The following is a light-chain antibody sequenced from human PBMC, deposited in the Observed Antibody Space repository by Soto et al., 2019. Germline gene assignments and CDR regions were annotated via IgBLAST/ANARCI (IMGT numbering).Light chain of an antibody. J-gene: IGLJ1*01. CDR3: SSHTTYSTRI. V-gene: IGLV2-14*01. CDR1: SSDIGSYNY. CDR2: EVS. Sequence: QSALTQPASVSGSPGQSIAISCTGTSSDIGSYNYVSWYQQHPGKAPKLIIHEVSNRPSGISDHFSGSKSGNTASLTISGLQADDEADYYCSSHTTYSTRIFGXGTKVTVL.